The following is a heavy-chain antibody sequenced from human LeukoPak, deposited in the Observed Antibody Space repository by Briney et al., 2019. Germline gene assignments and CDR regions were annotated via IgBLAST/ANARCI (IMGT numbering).Heavy chain of an antibody. CDR3: TRGSDYYDGGTSSVGDTFGI. J-gene: IGHJ3*02. Sequence: ASVKVSCKATGYTFTTYSLYWVRQAPGQGLEWMGIINPSGGNTYYAQKFQDRVTMTRDTSTSTIYMELSSLRSEDTAVYYCTRGSDYYDGGTSSVGDTFGIWGQGTLVTVS. V-gene: IGHV1-46*01. CDR1: GYTFTTYS. CDR2: INPSGGNT. D-gene: IGHD3-22*01.